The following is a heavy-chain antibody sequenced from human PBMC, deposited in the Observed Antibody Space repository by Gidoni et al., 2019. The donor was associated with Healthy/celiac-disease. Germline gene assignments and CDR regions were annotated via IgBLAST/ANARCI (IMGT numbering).Heavy chain of an antibody. CDR3: ARVRYYYYGMDV. Sequence: EVQLVESGGGLIQPGGSRRLSWAASGFTVRSNYMSWVRQAPGKGLEGVSVIYCGVRTYYAVSVQGRFTISSDNSKNTLYLHMNSLRAEDTSVYYCARVRYYYYGMDVWGQGTTVTVSS. J-gene: IGHJ6*02. CDR2: IYCGVRT. V-gene: IGHV3-53*01. CDR1: GFTVRSNY.